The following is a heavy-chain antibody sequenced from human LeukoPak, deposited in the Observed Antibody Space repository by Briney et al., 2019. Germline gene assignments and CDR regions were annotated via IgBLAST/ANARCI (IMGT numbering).Heavy chain of an antibody. CDR1: GGSISSSSYY. Sequence: PSETLSLTCTVSGGSISSSSYYWGWIRQPPGKGLAWIGSIYYSGSTYYNPSLKSRVTISVDTSKNQFSLKLSSVTAADTAVYYCARVVPTYDYVWGSYRGGSFDYWGQGTLVTVSS. J-gene: IGHJ4*02. D-gene: IGHD3-16*02. V-gene: IGHV4-39*01. CDR3: ARVVPTYDYVWGSYRGGSFDY. CDR2: IYYSGST.